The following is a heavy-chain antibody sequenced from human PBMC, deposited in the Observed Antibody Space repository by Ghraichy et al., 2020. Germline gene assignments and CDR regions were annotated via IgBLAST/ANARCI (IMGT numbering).Heavy chain of an antibody. Sequence: SGPTLVKPTQTLTLTCTFSGFSLSTSGIRVSWIRQPPGKALEWLARIDWDDDKFYSASLKTRLTISKDTSKNQVVLTMTDMDPVDTATDYCARGYYYDGRGYDAFDIWGQGTMVTVSS. CDR3: ARGYYYDGRGYDAFDI. D-gene: IGHD3-22*01. CDR2: IDWDDDK. V-gene: IGHV2-70*04. J-gene: IGHJ3*02. CDR1: GFSLSTSGIR.